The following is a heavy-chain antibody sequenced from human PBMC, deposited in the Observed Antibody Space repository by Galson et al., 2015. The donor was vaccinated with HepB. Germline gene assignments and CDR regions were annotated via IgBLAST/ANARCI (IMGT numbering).Heavy chain of an antibody. V-gene: IGHV3-30*04. CDR1: GFTFSSYA. D-gene: IGHD5-24*01. Sequence: SLRLSCAASGFTFSSYAMHWVRQAPGKGLEWVAVISYDGSNKYYADSVKGRFTISGDNSKNTLYLQMNSLRAEDTAVYYCARDGSGEMATIFDYWGQGTLVTVSS. J-gene: IGHJ4*02. CDR3: ARDGSGEMATIFDY. CDR2: ISYDGSNK.